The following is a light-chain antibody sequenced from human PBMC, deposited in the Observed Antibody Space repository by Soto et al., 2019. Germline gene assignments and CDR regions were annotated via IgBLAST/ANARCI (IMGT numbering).Light chain of an antibody. Sequence: EIVLTQSPRTLSLSPGERATLSCSASQSVSSSYLAWYQQKPGQAPRLLIYGASSRATGIPDRFSGSGSGTDFTLTISRLEPEDFAVYYCQQYGSSPWTVGPGTSVHIK. J-gene: IGKJ1*01. CDR2: GAS. CDR1: QSVSSSY. V-gene: IGKV3-20*01. CDR3: QQYGSSPWT.